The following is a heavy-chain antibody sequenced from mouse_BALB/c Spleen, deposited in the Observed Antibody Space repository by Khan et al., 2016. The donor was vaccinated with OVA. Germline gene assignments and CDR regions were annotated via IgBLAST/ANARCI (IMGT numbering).Heavy chain of an antibody. CDR1: GYTFSSYW. D-gene: IGHD2-2*01. CDR3: ARGGYGGFAY. V-gene: IGHV1-9*01. J-gene: IGHJ3*01. CDR2: IFPGSGNT. Sequence: QVQLQQSGAELMKPGASVKISCKATGYTFSSYWIEWVKQRPGHGLEWMGDIFPGSGNTNFNEKFRDKATFTADSSSNPAYMQLSSLTSEDSAVYYCARGGYGGFAYWGQGTLVTVSA.